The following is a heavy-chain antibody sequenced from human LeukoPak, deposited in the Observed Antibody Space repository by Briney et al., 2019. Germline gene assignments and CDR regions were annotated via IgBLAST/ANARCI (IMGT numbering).Heavy chain of an antibody. CDR1: GFTFSSYS. Sequence: GGSLRLSCAASGFTFSSYSMQWVRQTPGKGLEWVGIMSNSGESTFYGEAVKGRFTISRDNSQNTLYLQMNSLRPEDTAVYYCAKGWGVRYFDWLLDHFDYWGQGTLVTVSS. V-gene: IGHV3-30*18. CDR2: MSNSGEST. J-gene: IGHJ4*02. D-gene: IGHD3-9*01. CDR3: AKGWGVRYFDWLLDHFDY.